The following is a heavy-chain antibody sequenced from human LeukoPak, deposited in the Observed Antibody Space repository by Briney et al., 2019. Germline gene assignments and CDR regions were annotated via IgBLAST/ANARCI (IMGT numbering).Heavy chain of an antibody. Sequence: SETLSLTCAVYGGSFSGYYWSWIRQPPGKGLEWIGEINHSGSTNYNPSLKSRVTISVDTSKNQFSLKLSSVTAADTAVYYCARVNVIAAAGLYYYYGMDVWGQGTTVTVSS. CDR1: GGSFSGYY. CDR3: ARVNVIAAAGLYYYYGMDV. D-gene: IGHD6-13*01. CDR2: INHSGST. J-gene: IGHJ6*02. V-gene: IGHV4-34*01.